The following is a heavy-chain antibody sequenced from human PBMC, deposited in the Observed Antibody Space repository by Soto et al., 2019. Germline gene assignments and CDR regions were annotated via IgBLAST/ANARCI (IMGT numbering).Heavy chain of an antibody. Sequence: PGGSLRLSCTASGFTFSSNGMHWVRLAPGKGLEWVAVIWSDGSNKYYADSVKGRFTIFRDNSKSTLYLQMNGLRAEDTAVYYRARDGSNKPGFYYGMDVWGQGTTVTVSS. D-gene: IGHD6-13*01. CDR3: ARDGSNKPGFYYGMDV. V-gene: IGHV3-33*01. CDR2: IWSDGSNK. CDR1: GFTFSSNG. J-gene: IGHJ6*02.